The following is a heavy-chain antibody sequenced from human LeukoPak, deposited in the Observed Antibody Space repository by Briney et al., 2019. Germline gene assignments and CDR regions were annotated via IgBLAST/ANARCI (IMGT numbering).Heavy chain of an antibody. CDR2: IGSSGSTI. CDR1: GFTFSSYE. D-gene: IGHD3-10*02. J-gene: IGHJ6*04. Sequence: GGSLRLSCAASGFTFSSYEMNWGRQAPGKGLEGVSYIGSSGSTIYYAASVKGRFTISRDNAKNSLYLQMNSLRAEDTAVYYCAEIGITMIGGVWGKGTTVTISS. CDR3: AEIGITMIGGV. V-gene: IGHV3-48*03.